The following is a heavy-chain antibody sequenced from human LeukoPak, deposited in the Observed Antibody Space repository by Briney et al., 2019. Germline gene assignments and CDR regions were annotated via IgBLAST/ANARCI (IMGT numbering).Heavy chain of an antibody. J-gene: IGHJ4*02. CDR3: ARDKEYSSSPEGY. V-gene: IGHV3-30*02. Sequence: QSGGSLRLSCAASGFTFSTYGMHWVRQAPGKGLEWVAFVRFDGSHQYYADSVKGRFTISRDNSKNTLFLQMDSLRAEDTAVYYCARDKEYSSSPEGYWGQGTLVTVSS. D-gene: IGHD6-6*01. CDR1: GFTFSTYG. CDR2: VRFDGSHQ.